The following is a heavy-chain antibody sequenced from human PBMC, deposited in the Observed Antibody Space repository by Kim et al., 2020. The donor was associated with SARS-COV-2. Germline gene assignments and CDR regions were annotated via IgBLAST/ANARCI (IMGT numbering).Heavy chain of an antibody. CDR2: IKSKTDGGTT. V-gene: IGHV3-15*01. CDR1: GFTFSNAW. CDR3: TTDRLFLSSGWYGGNY. D-gene: IGHD6-19*01. Sequence: GGSLRLSCAASGFTFSNAWMSWVRQAPGKGLEWVGRIKSKTDGGTTDYAAPVKGRFTISRDDSKNTLYLQMNSLKTEDTAVYYCTTDRLFLSSGWYGGNYWGQGTLVTVSS. J-gene: IGHJ4*02.